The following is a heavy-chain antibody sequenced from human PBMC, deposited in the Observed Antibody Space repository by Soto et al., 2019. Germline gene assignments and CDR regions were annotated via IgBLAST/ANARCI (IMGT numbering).Heavy chain of an antibody. J-gene: IGHJ4*02. D-gene: IGHD6-13*01. CDR2: IYHSGST. Sequence: KPSETLSLTCAVSGGSISSSNWWSWVRQPPGKGLEWIGEIYHSGSTNYNPSLKSRVTISVDKSKNQFSLKLSSVTAADTAVYYCARETIAAPTQFDYWGQGTLVTVSS. CDR1: GGSISSSNW. V-gene: IGHV4-4*02. CDR3: ARETIAAPTQFDY.